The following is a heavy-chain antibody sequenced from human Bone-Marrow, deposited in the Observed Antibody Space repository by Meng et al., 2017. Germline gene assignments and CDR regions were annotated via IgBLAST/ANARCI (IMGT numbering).Heavy chain of an antibody. CDR1: GFTFSSYA. V-gene: IGHV3-30*04. CDR3: ATSLPMVRGVIPDY. D-gene: IGHD3-10*01. Sequence: GESLKISCAASGFTFSSYAMHWVRQAPGKGLEWVAVISYDGSNKYYADSVKGRFTISRDNSKNTLYLQMNSLRAEDTAVYYCATSLPMVRGVIPDYWGQGTLVTVSS. J-gene: IGHJ4*02. CDR2: ISYDGSNK.